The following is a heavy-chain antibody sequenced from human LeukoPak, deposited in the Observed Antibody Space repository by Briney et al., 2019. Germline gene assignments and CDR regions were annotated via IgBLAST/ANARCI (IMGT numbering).Heavy chain of an antibody. CDR2: IYYSGST. D-gene: IGHD2-8*01. CDR1: GGSISSGGYY. V-gene: IGHV4-61*08. J-gene: IGHJ4*02. Sequence: SETLSLTCTVYGGSISSGGYYWSWIRQPPGKGLEWIGYIYYSGSTNYNPSLKSRVTISVDTSKNQFSLKLSSVTAADTAVYYCARAEGSMDYFDYWGQGTPVTVSS. CDR3: ARAEGSMDYFDY.